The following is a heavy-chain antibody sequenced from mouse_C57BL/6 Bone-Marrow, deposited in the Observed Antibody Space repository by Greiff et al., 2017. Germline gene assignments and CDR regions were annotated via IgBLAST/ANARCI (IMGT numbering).Heavy chain of an antibody. CDR3: ARGEGLLRYQLRDWFAY. V-gene: IGHV1-26*01. CDR1: GYTFTDYY. J-gene: IGHJ3*01. Sequence: EVQLQQSGPELVKPGASVKISCKASGYTFTDYYMNWVKQSHGKSLEWIGDINPNNGGTSYNQKFKGKATLTVDKSSSTAYMELRSLTSEDSAVYYCARGEGLLRYQLRDWFAYWGQGTLVTVSA. D-gene: IGHD1-1*01. CDR2: INPNNGGT.